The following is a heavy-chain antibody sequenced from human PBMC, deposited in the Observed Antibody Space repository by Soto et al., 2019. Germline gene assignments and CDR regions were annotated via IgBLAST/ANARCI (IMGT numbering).Heavy chain of an antibody. V-gene: IGHV4-59*01. CDR2: IYYTGST. D-gene: IGHD6-13*01. J-gene: IGHJ4*02. Sequence: SETLSLTCTVSGDSISRFYWNWIRQPPGKGLEWLGYIYYTGSTNYNPSLKSRVTISIDTSKNQFSLKLSSVSAADTAVYYCAREGRQQLGIDYWGQGTLVTVSS. CDR3: AREGRQQLGIDY. CDR1: GDSISRFY.